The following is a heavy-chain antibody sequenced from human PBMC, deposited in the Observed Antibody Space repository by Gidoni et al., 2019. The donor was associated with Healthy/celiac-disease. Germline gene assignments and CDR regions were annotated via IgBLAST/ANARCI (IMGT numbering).Heavy chain of an antibody. CDR2: VSSSGRTI. V-gene: IGHV3-48*03. Sequence: EVQRVASGGGLGQPGGSLRLSCEAPGFTSSRYALNWVRQAPGKGLEWVSSVSSSGRTIYYATAMKGRFTNSRDNAKNSLYLQMNSLRAEDTAVYYCARDSMGGGGWGYYYYGLDVWGQGTTVTVSS. D-gene: IGHD6-19*01. CDR1: GFTSSRYA. CDR3: ARDSMGGGGWGYYYYGLDV. J-gene: IGHJ6*02.